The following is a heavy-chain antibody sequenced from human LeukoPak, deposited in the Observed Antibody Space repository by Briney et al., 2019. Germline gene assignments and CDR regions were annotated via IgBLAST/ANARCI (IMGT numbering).Heavy chain of an antibody. V-gene: IGHV5-51*01. Sequence: GESLKISCKGSGYSFTNYWIGWVRQMPGKGLEWMGIIYPGDSESRYSPAFQGQVTISADKSISTAYLQWSSLKASDTAMYYCARQNTIFGVADAFDIWGQGTMVTVSS. CDR2: IYPGDSES. CDR1: GYSFTNYW. D-gene: IGHD3-3*01. CDR3: ARQNTIFGVADAFDI. J-gene: IGHJ3*02.